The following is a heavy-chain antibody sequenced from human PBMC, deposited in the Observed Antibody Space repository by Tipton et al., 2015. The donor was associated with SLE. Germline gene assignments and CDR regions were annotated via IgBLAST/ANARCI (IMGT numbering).Heavy chain of an antibody. J-gene: IGHJ4*02. CDR3: FATYDLWSMFV. Sequence: GSLRLSCATSGFTFWSHDMGWVRQAPGKGLEWVSVTSESGAGTHYINSVRGRFTISRDDSKDTAYLQMNSLKVEDTAIYYCFATYDLWSMFVRGQGTLVTVSS. CDR2: TSESGAGT. D-gene: IGHD3-3*01. CDR1: GFTFWSHD. V-gene: IGHV3-23*01.